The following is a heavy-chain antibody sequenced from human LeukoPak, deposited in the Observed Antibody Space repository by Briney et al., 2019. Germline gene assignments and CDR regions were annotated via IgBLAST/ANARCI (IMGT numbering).Heavy chain of an antibody. D-gene: IGHD3-22*01. J-gene: IGHJ4*02. CDR1: GYSISGAYY. CDR3: ARAYYFNSSGPRGYFDY. CDR2: MFHSGNT. Sequence: KTSETLSLTCAVPGYSISGAYYWGWIRQPPGKGLEWIGSMFHSGNTYYNPSLKSRVTISVDTSKNQFSLKLSSVTAADTAVYYCARAYYFNSSGPRGYFDYWGQGTLVTVSS. V-gene: IGHV4-38-2*01.